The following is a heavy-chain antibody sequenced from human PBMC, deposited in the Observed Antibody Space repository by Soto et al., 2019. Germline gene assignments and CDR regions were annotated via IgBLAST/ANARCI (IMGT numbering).Heavy chain of an antibody. CDR2: ISYDGSNK. D-gene: IGHD4-17*01. Sequence: SLRLSCAASGFTFSSYGMHWVRQAPGKGLEWVAVISYDGSNKYYADSVKGRFTISRDNSKNTLYLQMNSLRAEDTAVYYCAKDLDYGDYYYYYYGMDVWGQGTTVTVSS. V-gene: IGHV3-30*18. CDR3: AKDLDYGDYYYYYYGMDV. CDR1: GFTFSSYG. J-gene: IGHJ6*02.